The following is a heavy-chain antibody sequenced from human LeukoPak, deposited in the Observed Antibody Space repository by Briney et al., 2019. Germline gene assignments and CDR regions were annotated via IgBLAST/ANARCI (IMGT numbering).Heavy chain of an antibody. Sequence: GGSLRLSCAASGFTVSSNYMTWVRQAPGKGLEWVANIKQDGSEKYYVDSVKGRFTISRDNAKNSLYLQMNSLRAEDTAVYYCAKDHLGYCSGGSCYWEYFQHWGQGTLVTVSS. J-gene: IGHJ1*01. D-gene: IGHD2-15*01. V-gene: IGHV3-7*01. CDR1: GFTVSSNY. CDR2: IKQDGSEK. CDR3: AKDHLGYCSGGSCYWEYFQH.